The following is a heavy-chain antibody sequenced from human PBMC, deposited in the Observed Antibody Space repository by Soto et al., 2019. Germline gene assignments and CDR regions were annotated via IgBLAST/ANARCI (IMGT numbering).Heavy chain of an antibody. V-gene: IGHV1-69*13. CDR2: IIPIFGTA. CDR1: GGTFSSYA. CDR3: AQRKRHCTNGVCGRDWFDP. D-gene: IGHD2-8*01. Sequence: GASVKVSCKASGGTFSSYAISWVRQAPGQGLEWMGGIIPIFGTANYAQKFQGRVTITADESTSTAYMELSSLRSEDTAVYYCAQRKRHCTNGVCGRDWFDPWGQGTLVTVSS. J-gene: IGHJ5*02.